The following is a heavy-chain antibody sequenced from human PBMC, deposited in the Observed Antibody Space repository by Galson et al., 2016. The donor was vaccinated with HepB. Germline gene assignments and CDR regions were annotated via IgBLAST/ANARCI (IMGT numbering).Heavy chain of an antibody. CDR3: ARALTWDLAMVHFDY. CDR1: GFTFSDYW. J-gene: IGHJ4*02. V-gene: IGHV3-7*03. Sequence: SLRLSCAASGFTFSDYWMSWVRQAPGKGLEWVANIMQHGSERYYVDSVKGRFSISRDDARNSLYLQMNSLRDEDTAVYYCARALTWDLAMVHFDYWGQGTLAAVSS. CDR2: IMQHGSER. D-gene: IGHD5-18*01.